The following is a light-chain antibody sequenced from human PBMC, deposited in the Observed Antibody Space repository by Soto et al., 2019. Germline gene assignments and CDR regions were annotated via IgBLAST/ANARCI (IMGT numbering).Light chain of an antibody. CDR3: QQYGSSPHT. Sequence: EIVLTQSPGTLSLSPGDRATLSCRASQSVSRSYLAWYQQKPGQAPRLLIYGASSRATGIPDRFSGSGSGTGFTLSISRLEPEDFAVYYCQQYGSSPHTFGQGNKLEIK. CDR1: QSVSRSY. V-gene: IGKV3-20*01. CDR2: GAS. J-gene: IGKJ2*01.